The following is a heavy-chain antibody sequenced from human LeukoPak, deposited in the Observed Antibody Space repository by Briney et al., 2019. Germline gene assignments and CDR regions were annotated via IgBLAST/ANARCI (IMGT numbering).Heavy chain of an antibody. CDR1: GFSFTTYW. Sequence: TGEFLRLSCAASGFSFTTYWMSWVRQAQGKGLEWVANINQDGTEKYYVDSVKGRFTISRDNGKNSLYLQMNSLRVEDTAVYYCAKEGRAYYYDSSGYYGYWGQGTLVTVSS. J-gene: IGHJ4*02. V-gene: IGHV3-7*01. CDR2: INQDGTEK. CDR3: AKEGRAYYYDSSGYYGY. D-gene: IGHD3-22*01.